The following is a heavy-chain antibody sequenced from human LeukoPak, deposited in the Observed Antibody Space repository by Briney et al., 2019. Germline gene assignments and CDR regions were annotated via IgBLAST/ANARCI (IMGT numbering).Heavy chain of an antibody. CDR3: AKQEWIQLWITDY. Sequence: GGSLRLSCEASGFTFTTYSMTWVRQAPGKGLEWVSIISSGSSAIFSADALKGRFTISRDDAKNLLYLDMNSLRAEDTAVYYCAKQEWIQLWITDYWGQGTLVTVSS. CDR1: GFTFTTYS. D-gene: IGHD5-18*01. J-gene: IGHJ4*02. V-gene: IGHV3-21*01. CDR2: ISSGSSAI.